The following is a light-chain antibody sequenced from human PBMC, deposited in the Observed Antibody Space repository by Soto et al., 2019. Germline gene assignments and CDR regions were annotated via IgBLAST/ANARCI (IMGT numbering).Light chain of an antibody. J-gene: IGKJ1*01. Sequence: EIVLTQSPGTLSLSPGERATLSCRASQSVSSSYLAWYQQKPGQAPRLLIYGASSRATGIPARFSGSGSGTDFTLTISSLQSEDFAVYYCQHYNYWPPKTFGQGTKVDTK. CDR2: GAS. CDR1: QSVSSSY. CDR3: QHYNYWPPKT. V-gene: IGKV3-20*01.